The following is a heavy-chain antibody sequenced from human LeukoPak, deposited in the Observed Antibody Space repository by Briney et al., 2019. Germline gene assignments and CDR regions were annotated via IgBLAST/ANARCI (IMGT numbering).Heavy chain of an antibody. Sequence: QTGGSLRLSCAASGFTFSGHNMNWVRQAPGKGLEWISFVSISSGTIYYADSVNGRFRISRDNAKSSLDLEMNSLRAEDTAVYYCARAMSTFGGVRNYFDSWGQGTLVIVSS. CDR3: ARAMSTFGGVRNYFDS. D-gene: IGHD3-16*01. CDR2: VSISSGTI. J-gene: IGHJ4*02. V-gene: IGHV3-48*04. CDR1: GFTFSGHN.